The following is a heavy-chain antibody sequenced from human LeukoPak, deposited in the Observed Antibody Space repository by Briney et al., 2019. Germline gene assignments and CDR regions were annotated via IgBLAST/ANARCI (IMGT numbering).Heavy chain of an antibody. CDR1: GGSISTYY. J-gene: IGHJ5*02. D-gene: IGHD3-10*01. Sequence: SETLSLTCSVSGGSISTYYWSWIRQSAGKGLEWIGRIYKSGSSNYNPSLKSRVSMSVDSSKNHFSLNLTSVTAEDTAVYFCARETTMVRGMSWFDPWGQGTLVTVSS. CDR3: ARETTMVRGMSWFDP. V-gene: IGHV4-4*07. CDR2: IYKSGSS.